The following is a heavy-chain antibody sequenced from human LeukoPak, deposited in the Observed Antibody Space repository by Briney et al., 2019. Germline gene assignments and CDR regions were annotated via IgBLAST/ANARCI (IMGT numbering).Heavy chain of an antibody. CDR1: GYTFTGYY. J-gene: IGHJ4*02. CDR2: INPNSGAT. CDR3: ARVLRYDDSSGYYAY. Sequence: ASVKVSCKASGYTFTGYYIHWVRQAPGQGLEWMGWINPNSGATNYAQTLQGRVTMTRETSINIVYMELSRLTTDDTAVYYCARVLRYDDSSGYYAYWGQGTLVTVFS. V-gene: IGHV1-2*02. D-gene: IGHD3-22*01.